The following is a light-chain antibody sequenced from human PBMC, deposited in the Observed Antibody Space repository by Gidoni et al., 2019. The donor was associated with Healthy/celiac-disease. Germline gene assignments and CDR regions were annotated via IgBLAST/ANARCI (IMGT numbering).Light chain of an antibody. CDR3: QQSYSTPWT. CDR2: AAS. Sequence: DIQMTQSPSFLSASVGDRVTITCRASQSISSYLNWYQQKPGKAPKLLIYAASSLQNRVPSRFSGSGSGTGFTLTISSLQLEDFATYYCQQSYSTPWTFXQXTKVXIK. J-gene: IGKJ1*01. V-gene: IGKV1-39*01. CDR1: QSISSY.